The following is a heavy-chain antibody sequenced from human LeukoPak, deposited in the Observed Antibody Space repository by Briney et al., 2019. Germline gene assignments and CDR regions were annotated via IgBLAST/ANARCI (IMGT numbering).Heavy chain of an antibody. D-gene: IGHD3-3*01. V-gene: IGHV3-23*01. CDR2: ISGSGGST. J-gene: IGHJ4*02. CDR1: GFTFSSYA. Sequence: GESLRLSCAASGFTFSSYAMSWVRQAPGKGLEWVSAISGSGGSTYYADSVKGRFTISRDNSKNTLYLQMNSLRAEDTAVYYCASVDYDFWSGVFDYWGQGTLVTVSS. CDR3: ASVDYDFWSGVFDY.